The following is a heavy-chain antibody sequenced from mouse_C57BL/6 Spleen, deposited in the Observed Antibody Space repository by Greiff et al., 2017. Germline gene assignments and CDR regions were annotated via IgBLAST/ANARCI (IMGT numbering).Heavy chain of an antibody. V-gene: IGHV5-17*01. CDR3: AIWLRHYFDY. D-gene: IGHD2-2*01. CDR2: ISSGSSTI. Sequence: EVKLMESGGGLVKPGGSLKLSCAASGFTFSDYGMHWVRQAPEKGLEWVAYISSGSSTIYYADTVKGRFTFSRDNAKNTLFLQMTSWRSEDTAMYYCAIWLRHYFDYWGQGTTLTVSS. J-gene: IGHJ2*01. CDR1: GFTFSDYG.